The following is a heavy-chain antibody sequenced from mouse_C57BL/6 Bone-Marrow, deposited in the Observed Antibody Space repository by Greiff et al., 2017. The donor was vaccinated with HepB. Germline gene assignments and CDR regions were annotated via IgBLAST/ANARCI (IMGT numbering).Heavy chain of an antibody. CDR3: TNGNPYYYAMDY. CDR2: IDPENGDT. D-gene: IGHD2-1*01. V-gene: IGHV14-4*01. CDR1: GFNIKDDY. J-gene: IGHJ4*01. Sequence: VHVKQSGAELVRPGASVKLSCTASGFNIKDDYMHWVKQRPEQGLEWIGWIDPENGDTEYASKFHGKATITADTSSNTAYLQLSSLTSEDTAVYYCTNGNPYYYAMDYWGQGTSVTVAS.